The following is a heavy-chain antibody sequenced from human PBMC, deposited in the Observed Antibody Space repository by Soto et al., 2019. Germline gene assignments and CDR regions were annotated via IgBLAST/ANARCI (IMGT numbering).Heavy chain of an antibody. D-gene: IGHD2-2*01. CDR3: AREAGYCSRTSCYRRAFDT. V-gene: IGHV3-74*03. CDR1: GFTFSGHW. CDR2: INTDGGSS. J-gene: IGHJ3*02. Sequence: EVQLVESGGDLVQPGGSLRLSRAASGFTFSGHWMHWVRQVPGKGLEWVSRINTDGGSSAYADSVKGRFTISRDNAKNTLYLQMKGLRAEDTAVYYCAREAGYCSRTSCYRRAFDTWGQGTTVTVSS.